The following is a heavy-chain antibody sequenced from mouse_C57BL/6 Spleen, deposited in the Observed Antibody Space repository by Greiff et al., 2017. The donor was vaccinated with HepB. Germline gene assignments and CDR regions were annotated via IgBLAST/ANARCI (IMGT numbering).Heavy chain of an antibody. CDR1: GYAFSSSW. CDR2: IYPGDGDT. V-gene: IGHV1-82*01. J-gene: IGHJ4*01. D-gene: IGHD3-2*02. Sequence: QVHVKQSGPELVKPGASVKISCKASGYAFSSSWMNWVKQRPGKGLEWIGRIYPGDGDTNYNGKFKGKATLTADKSSSTAYMQLSSLTSEDSAVYFCARSGTAQAHYYAMDYWGQGTSVTVSS. CDR3: ARSGTAQAHYYAMDY.